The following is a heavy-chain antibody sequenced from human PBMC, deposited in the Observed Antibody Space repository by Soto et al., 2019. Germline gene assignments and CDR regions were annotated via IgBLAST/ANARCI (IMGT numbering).Heavy chain of an antibody. V-gene: IGHV3-30*18. CDR2: ISYDGSNK. Sequence: QVQLVESGGGVVQPGRSLRLSCAASGFTFSSYGMHWVRQAPGKGLEWVAVISYDGSNKYYADSVKGRFTISRDNYKNTLYLQMNSLRAEDTAVYYCAKDRVRIVGATPIDYWGQGNLVTVSP. CDR1: GFTFSSYG. CDR3: AKDRVRIVGATPIDY. J-gene: IGHJ4*02. D-gene: IGHD1-26*01.